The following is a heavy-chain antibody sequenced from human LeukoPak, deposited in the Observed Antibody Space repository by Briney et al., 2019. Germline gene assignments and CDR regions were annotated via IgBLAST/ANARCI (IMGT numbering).Heavy chain of an antibody. D-gene: IGHD5-12*01. CDR2: IYYSRST. CDR1: GGSVSSGSYY. V-gene: IGHV4-61*01. CDR3: ARDGRRGYSGYGPINWFDP. J-gene: IGHJ5*02. Sequence: SETLSLTCTVSGGSVSSGSYYWSWIRQPPGKGLEWIGYIYYSRSTNYNPSLKSRVTISVDTSKNQFSLKLSSVTAADTAVYYCARDGRRGYSGYGPINWFDPWGQGTLVTVSS.